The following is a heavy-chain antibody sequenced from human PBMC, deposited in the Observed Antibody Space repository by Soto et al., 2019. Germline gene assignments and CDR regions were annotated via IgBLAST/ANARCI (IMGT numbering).Heavy chain of an antibody. V-gene: IGHV4-39*01. Sequence: PSETLSLTCTVSGGSISSSSYYWGWIRQPPGKGLEWIGSIYYSGSTYYNPSLKSRVTISVDTSKNQLSLKLSSVTAADTAVYYCARFDFWSGPFDPWGQGTLVTVSS. D-gene: IGHD3-3*01. CDR1: GGSISSSSYY. J-gene: IGHJ5*02. CDR2: IYYSGST. CDR3: ARFDFWSGPFDP.